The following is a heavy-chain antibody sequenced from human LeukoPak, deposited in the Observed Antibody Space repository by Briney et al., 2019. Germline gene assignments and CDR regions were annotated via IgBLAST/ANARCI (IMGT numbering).Heavy chain of an antibody. Sequence: SETLSLTCAVYGGSFSGYYWSWIRQPPGKGLEWIGEINHSGGTNYNPSLKSRVTISVDTSKNQFSLKLSSVTAADTAVYYCARVVKDGDNYGYVDCWGQGTLVTVSS. J-gene: IGHJ4*02. CDR3: ARVVKDGDNYGYVDC. D-gene: IGHD5-18*01. CDR1: GGSFSGYY. CDR2: INHSGGT. V-gene: IGHV4-34*01.